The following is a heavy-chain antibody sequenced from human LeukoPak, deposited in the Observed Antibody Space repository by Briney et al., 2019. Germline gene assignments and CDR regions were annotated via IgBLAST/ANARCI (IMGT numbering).Heavy chain of an antibody. D-gene: IGHD2-21*02. CDR2: IYDSGST. V-gene: IGHV4-31*03. J-gene: IGHJ4*02. Sequence: PSETLSLTCTVSGDSISSGGYYWSWIRQHPGKGLEWIGYIYDSGSTYYNPSLKSRFTISVDTSKNQFSLKLSSVPAADTAVYYCARARRCGGDCYGTFDYWGQGTLVTVSS. CDR3: ARARRCGGDCYGTFDY. CDR1: GDSISSGGYY.